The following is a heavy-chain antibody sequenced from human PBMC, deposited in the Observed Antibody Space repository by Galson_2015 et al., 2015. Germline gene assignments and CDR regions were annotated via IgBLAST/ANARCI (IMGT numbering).Heavy chain of an antibody. V-gene: IGHV5-51*03. Sequence: QSGAEVKRPGESLKISCKGSGYSFPSYWIGWVRQMPGKGLECMGIIYPADSDIRYSPSFQGQVTITVDKSISTAYLQWSSLKASDTAMYYCARLPDYFYDMDVWGQGTTVTVSS. J-gene: IGHJ6*02. CDR1: GYSFPSYW. CDR2: IYPADSDI. CDR3: ARLPDYFYDMDV.